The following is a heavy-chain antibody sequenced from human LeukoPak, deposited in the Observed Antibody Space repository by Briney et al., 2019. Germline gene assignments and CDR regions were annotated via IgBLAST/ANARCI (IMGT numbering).Heavy chain of an antibody. CDR3: ARDFGSGDDAFDI. CDR2: MSSSSRYI. D-gene: IGHD6-19*01. V-gene: IGHV3-21*01. CDR1: GFTFSSYS. J-gene: IGHJ3*02. Sequence: PGGTLRLSCAASGFTFSSYSMNWVRQAPGKGREGGSAMSSSSRYIYYADAVKGRVTISRDNAKNSLYLQMNSLRAEDTAVYYCARDFGSGDDAFDIWGQATMVTVSS.